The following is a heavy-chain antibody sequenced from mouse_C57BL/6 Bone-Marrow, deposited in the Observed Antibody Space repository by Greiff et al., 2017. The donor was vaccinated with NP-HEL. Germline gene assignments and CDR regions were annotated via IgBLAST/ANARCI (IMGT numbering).Heavy chain of an antibody. V-gene: IGHV1-82*01. CDR3: AYYGSLDY. CDR2: IYPGDGDT. D-gene: IGHD1-1*01. J-gene: IGHJ2*01. Sequence: QVQLQQSGPELVKPGASVKISCKASGYAFSSSWMNWVKQRPGKGLEWIGRIYPGDGDTNYNGKFKGKATLTADKTSSTAYMQLSSLTSEDSAVYFCAYYGSLDYWGQGTTLTVSS. CDR1: GYAFSSSW.